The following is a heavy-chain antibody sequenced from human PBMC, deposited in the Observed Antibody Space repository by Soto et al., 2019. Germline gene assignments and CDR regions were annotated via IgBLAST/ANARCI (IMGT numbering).Heavy chain of an antibody. J-gene: IGHJ6*02. CDR1: GYSFTSYW. Sequence: EVQLVQSGAEVKKPGESLRISCKGSGYSFTSYWISWVRQMPGKGLEWMGRIDPSDSYTNYSPSFQGHVTISSDKSISTAYLQWSSLKASDTAMYYCARTSMQSRGYGHGGMEVWGQGTTVTVSS. CDR2: IDPSDSYT. D-gene: IGHD5-12*01. CDR3: ARTSMQSRGYGHGGMEV. V-gene: IGHV5-10-1*01.